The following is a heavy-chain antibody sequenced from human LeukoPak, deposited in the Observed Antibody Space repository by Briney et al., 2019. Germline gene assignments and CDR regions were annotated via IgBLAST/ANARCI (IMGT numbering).Heavy chain of an antibody. J-gene: IGHJ3*02. Sequence: SETLSLTCAVYGGSFSGYYWSWIRQPPGKGLEWIGEINHSGSTNYNPSLKSRVTISVDTSKNQFSLKLSSVTAADTAVYYCARDGPTDYYDSNGPTLHDAFDIWGQGTMVTVSS. CDR1: GGSFSGYY. D-gene: IGHD3-22*01. CDR2: INHSGST. V-gene: IGHV4-34*01. CDR3: ARDGPTDYYDSNGPTLHDAFDI.